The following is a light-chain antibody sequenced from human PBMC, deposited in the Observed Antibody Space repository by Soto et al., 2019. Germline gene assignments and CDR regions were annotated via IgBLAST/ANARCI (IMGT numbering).Light chain of an antibody. V-gene: IGKV3-20*01. J-gene: IGKJ2*01. CDR1: QVVAGA. Sequence: EIVLTQSPGTLSLSPGETATLFSRASQVVAGALGWYQQKPGQAPRLLISRAFIGATGIPDRFSGSGSGTDFTLTINRLEPEDSAVYYCQQHTISMYTFGQGTKLEIK. CDR3: QQHTISMYT. CDR2: RAF.